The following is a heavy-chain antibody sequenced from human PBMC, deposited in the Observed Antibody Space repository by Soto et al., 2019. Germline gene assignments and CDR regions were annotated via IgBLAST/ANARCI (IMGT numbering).Heavy chain of an antibody. CDR1: GYSFTTYW. D-gene: IGHD4-4*01. CDR2: INPGDSDI. J-gene: IGHJ6*02. V-gene: IGHV5-51*01. CDR3: ARHEQFYYYYYGMDV. Sequence: ESLKISCKASGYSFTTYWIAWVRQMPGKGLEWMGIINPGDSDIRYSPSFQGQVTISADNSISTAYLQWSSLKASDTAMYYCARHEQFYYYYYGMDVWGQGTAVTVSS.